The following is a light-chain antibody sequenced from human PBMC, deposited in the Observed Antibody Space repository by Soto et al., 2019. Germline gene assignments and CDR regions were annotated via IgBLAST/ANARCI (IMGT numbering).Light chain of an antibody. CDR1: SSDVGAFNY. CDR2: DVN. V-gene: IGLV2-11*01. Sequence: QSVLTQPRSVSGSPGQSVTISCTGTSSDVGAFNYVSWYQQHPGKAPKLMIYDVNQRPSGVPDRFSGSKSGNTASLTISGLQAEDEADYYCCSYAGSFTYVFGTGTKVTVL. CDR3: CSYAGSFTYV. J-gene: IGLJ1*01.